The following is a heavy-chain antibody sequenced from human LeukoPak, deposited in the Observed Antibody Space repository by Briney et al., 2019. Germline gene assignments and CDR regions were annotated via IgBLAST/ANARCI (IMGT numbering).Heavy chain of an antibody. Sequence: ASVKVSCKASVYSFTSYAMRWVRQAPGQRLEWMGGINAGNGNTKYSQKFQGRVTITRDTSASTAYMELSSLRSEDTAVYYCARVWRQTVTYYYYYGMDVWGQGTTVTVSS. CDR2: INAGNGNT. CDR1: VYSFTSYA. D-gene: IGHD4-11*01. CDR3: ARVWRQTVTYYYYYGMDV. J-gene: IGHJ6*02. V-gene: IGHV1-3*01.